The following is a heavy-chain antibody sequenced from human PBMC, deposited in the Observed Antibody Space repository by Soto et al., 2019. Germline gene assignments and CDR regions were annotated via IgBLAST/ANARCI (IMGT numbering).Heavy chain of an antibody. V-gene: IGHV4-59*01. J-gene: IGHJ6*03. CDR1: GGSISSYY. D-gene: IGHD3-3*01. CDR2: IYYSGST. Sequence: SETLSLTCTVSGGSISSYYWSWIRQPPGKGLEWIGYIYYSGSTNYNPSLKSGVTISVDTSKNQCAMKLSSVTAADPAMYYCARGSDDGGPYSEWLLLGYYYMDVWGKGTTVTVSS. CDR3: ARGSDDGGPYSEWLLLGYYYMDV.